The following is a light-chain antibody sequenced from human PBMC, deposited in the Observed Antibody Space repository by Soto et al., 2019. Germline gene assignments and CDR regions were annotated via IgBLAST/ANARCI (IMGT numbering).Light chain of an antibody. Sequence: DIQMTQSPSSLSASVGDSLTITCRASQVITNDLGWYQQKPGKAPKRLIYGASTLQSGVPSRFSGSGSGTEFTLTISSLQPEDFATYYCLQLNTYPWTFGQGTKVDIK. CDR1: QVITND. CDR2: GAS. J-gene: IGKJ1*01. V-gene: IGKV1-17*01. CDR3: LQLNTYPWT.